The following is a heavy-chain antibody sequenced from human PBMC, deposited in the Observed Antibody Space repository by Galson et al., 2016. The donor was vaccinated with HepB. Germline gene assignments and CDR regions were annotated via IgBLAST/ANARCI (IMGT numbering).Heavy chain of an antibody. CDR3: AKDHGYFGSGSHHY. D-gene: IGHD3-10*01. Sequence: SLRLSCAASGFIFNSYGMHWVRQAPGKGLEWVAVISYDGSNKYDADSVKGRFTISRDNSKNTLYLRMNSLRAEDTALYYCAKDHGYFGSGSHHYWGQGTLVSVSS. V-gene: IGHV3-30*18. CDR2: ISYDGSNK. J-gene: IGHJ4*02. CDR1: GFIFNSYG.